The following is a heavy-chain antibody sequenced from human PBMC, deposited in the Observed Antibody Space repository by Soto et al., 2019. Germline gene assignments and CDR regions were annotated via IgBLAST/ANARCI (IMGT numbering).Heavy chain of an antibody. CDR1: GDSISSYY. D-gene: IGHD6-19*01. V-gene: IGHV4-59*01. CDR3: ARDGSTTGWYSGDY. CDR2: IYYSGST. Sequence: SETLSLTCTVSGDSISSYYWSWIRQPPGKGLEWIGYIYYSGSTSYNPSLKSRLTISIDTSKNQFSLKLSSVTAADTAVYYCARDGSTTGWYSGDYWGQGALVTVSS. J-gene: IGHJ4*02.